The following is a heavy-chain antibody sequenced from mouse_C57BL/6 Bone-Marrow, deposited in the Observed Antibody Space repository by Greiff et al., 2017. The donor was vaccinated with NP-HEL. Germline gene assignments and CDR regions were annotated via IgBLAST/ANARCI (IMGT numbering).Heavy chain of an antibody. D-gene: IGHD6-1*01. CDR2: IHPSDSDT. J-gene: IGHJ1*03. CDR3: AIGGGHTRYFDV. V-gene: IGHV1-74*01. CDR1: GYTFTSYW. Sequence: QVQLQQPGAELVKPGASVKVSCKASGYTFTSYWMHWVKQRPGQGLEWIGRIHPSDSDTNYNQKFKGKATWTVDKSSSTAYMQLSSLTSVDAAVYDCAIGGGHTRYFDVWGTGTTVTVSS.